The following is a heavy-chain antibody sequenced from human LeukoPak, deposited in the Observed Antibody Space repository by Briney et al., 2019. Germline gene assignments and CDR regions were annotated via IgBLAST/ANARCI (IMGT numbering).Heavy chain of an antibody. Sequence: LWASVKVSCKASGYTFTSYGISWVRQAPGQGLEWLGWISAYKSNTKCAQKIQDRVTMTTDTSTSTAYMGLRSLRADDTAVYYCARKSGYSSSYGDYWGQGALVTVSS. CDR2: ISAYKSNT. CDR3: ARKSGYSSSYGDY. J-gene: IGHJ4*02. D-gene: IGHD6-13*01. CDR1: GYTFTSYG. V-gene: IGHV1-18*01.